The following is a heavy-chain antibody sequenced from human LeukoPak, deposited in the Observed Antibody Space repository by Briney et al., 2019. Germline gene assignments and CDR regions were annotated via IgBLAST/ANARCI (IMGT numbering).Heavy chain of an antibody. CDR3: ARVYGIAARARFDP. J-gene: IGHJ5*02. Sequence: SETLSLTCTVSGGSISSGGYYWSWIRQHPGKGLEWIGYIYYSGSTYYNPSLKSRVTISVDTSKNQFSLKLSSVTAADTAVYYCARVYGIAARARFDPWGQGTLVTVSS. CDR2: IYYSGST. D-gene: IGHD6-6*01. V-gene: IGHV4-31*03. CDR1: GGSISSGGYY.